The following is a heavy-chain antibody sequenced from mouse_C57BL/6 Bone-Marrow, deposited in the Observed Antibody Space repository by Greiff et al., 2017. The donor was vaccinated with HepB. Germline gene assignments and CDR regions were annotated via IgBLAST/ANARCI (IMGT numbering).Heavy chain of an antibody. D-gene: IGHD2-3*01. V-gene: IGHV1-15*01. CDR1: GYTFTDYE. CDR3: TRSHDLYAMDY. J-gene: IGHJ4*01. CDR2: IDPETGGT. Sequence: VQLQESGAELVWPGASVTLSCKASGYTFTDYEMHWVKQTPVHGLEWIGAIDPETGGTAYNQKFKGKAILTADKSSSTAYMELRSLTSEDSAVYYCTRSHDLYAMDYWGQGTSVTVSS.